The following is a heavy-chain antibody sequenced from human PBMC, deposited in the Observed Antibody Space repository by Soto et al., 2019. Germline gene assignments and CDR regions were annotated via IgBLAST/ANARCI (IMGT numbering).Heavy chain of an antibody. CDR2: IIPIFGTA. D-gene: IGHD2-21*02. CDR1: AGTFSSYV. Sequence: SVKVSCKACAGTFSSYVISWVRQAPGQGLEWMGGIIPIFGTANYAQKFQGRVTITADESTSTAYMELSSLRSEDTAVYYCARERTYCGGDCYSNYFDYWGQGTLVTVSS. V-gene: IGHV1-69*13. CDR3: ARERTYCGGDCYSNYFDY. J-gene: IGHJ4*02.